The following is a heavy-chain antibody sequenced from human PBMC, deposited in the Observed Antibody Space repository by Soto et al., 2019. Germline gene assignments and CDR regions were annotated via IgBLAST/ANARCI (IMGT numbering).Heavy chain of an antibody. CDR1: GFTLSTYW. CDR3: ASIPMVRGPSDY. J-gene: IGHJ4*02. V-gene: IGHV3-74*02. D-gene: IGHD3-10*01. Sequence: EVRLVESGGGLVQPGGSRRLSWAASGFTLSTYWMNWVRKAPGKGLVWVSRINGDGTTTQYADSVKGRFTISRDNAKNTLYLQMNTLRGDDTAMYYCASIPMVRGPSDYWGQGTLVTVSS. CDR2: INGDGTTT.